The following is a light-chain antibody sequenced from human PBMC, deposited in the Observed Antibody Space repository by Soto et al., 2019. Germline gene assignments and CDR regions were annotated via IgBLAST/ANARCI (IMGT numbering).Light chain of an antibody. CDR3: SSYAGSETGV. J-gene: IGLJ1*01. Sequence: QAVVTQPPAAYGSPGQSVTISCTGTSNDIGAYNYVSWYQQRPGKAPKLLIYEVFRRPSGVPDRFSASKSGNTASLTVSGLQAEDEADYYCSSYAGSETGVFGTGTKLTVL. CDR1: SNDIGAYNY. V-gene: IGLV2-8*01. CDR2: EVF.